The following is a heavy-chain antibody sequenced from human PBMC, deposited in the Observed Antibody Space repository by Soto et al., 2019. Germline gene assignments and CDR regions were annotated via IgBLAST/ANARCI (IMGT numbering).Heavy chain of an antibody. J-gene: IGHJ5*02. CDR1: GFTFSNDW. D-gene: IGHD4-17*01. CDR3: ARGPRRTYGNDH. V-gene: IGHV3-74*01. CDR2: INMDGSST. Sequence: GGSLRLCCAASGFTFSNDWMHWVRQAAGKGLVWVSRINMDGSSTNYADSVKGRFTISRDNAKNTVYLQMNSLRAEDTAVYYCARGPRRTYGNDHWGQGALVTVSS.